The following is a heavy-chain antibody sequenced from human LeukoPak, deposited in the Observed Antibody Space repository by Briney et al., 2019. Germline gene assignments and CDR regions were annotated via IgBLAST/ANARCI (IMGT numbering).Heavy chain of an antibody. V-gene: IGHV3-74*01. J-gene: IGHJ5*02. CDR1: GFTFSDYW. CDR2: INFDGSGT. CDR3: TRTTTLIWWFDP. D-gene: IGHD4-11*01. Sequence: PGGSLRLSCEAYGFTFSDYWMHWVRQAPGKGLVWVARINFDGSGTSYADSVKGRFTISRDNAKNTVFLQMNSLRAEDTAVYYCTRTTTLIWWFDPWGQGTLVFVPS.